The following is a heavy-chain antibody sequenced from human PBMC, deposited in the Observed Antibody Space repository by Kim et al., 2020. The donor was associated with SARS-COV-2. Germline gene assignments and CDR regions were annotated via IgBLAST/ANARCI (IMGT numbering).Heavy chain of an antibody. CDR3: ARDYIVVVVAATGPDSYYYGMDV. CDR2: INSDGSST. V-gene: IGHV3-74*01. CDR1: GFTFSSYW. J-gene: IGHJ6*02. D-gene: IGHD2-15*01. Sequence: GGSLRLSCAASGFTFSSYWMHWVRQAPGKGLVWVSRINSDGSSTSYADSVKGRFTISRDNAKNTLYLQMNSLRAEDTAVYYCARDYIVVVVAATGPDSYYYGMDVWGQGTTVTVSS.